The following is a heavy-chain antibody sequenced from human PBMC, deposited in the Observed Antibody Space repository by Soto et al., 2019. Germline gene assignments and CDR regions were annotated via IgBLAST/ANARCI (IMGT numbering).Heavy chain of an antibody. V-gene: IGHV1-69*01. CDR3: AREGYSGTRGPFDY. CDR2: IIPIFGTA. Sequence: QVQLVQSGAEVKKPGSSVKVSCKASGGTFSSYAISWVRQAPGQGLEWMGGIIPIFGTANYAQKFQGRVTITADESTRTAYMELSSLRSEDTAVYYCAREGYSGTRGPFDYWGQGTLVTVSS. CDR1: GGTFSSYA. J-gene: IGHJ4*02. D-gene: IGHD1-26*01.